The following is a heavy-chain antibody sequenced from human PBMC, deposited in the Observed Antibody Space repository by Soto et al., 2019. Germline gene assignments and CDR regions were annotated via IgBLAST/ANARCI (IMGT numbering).Heavy chain of an antibody. CDR1: GDSFSAFY. CDR3: ARESGGATATLDYYYFYMDV. D-gene: IGHD5-12*01. V-gene: IGHV1-2*02. J-gene: IGHJ6*03. Sequence: QVQLVQSGAEVKXXXASVKVSCKTSGDSFSAFYLHWVRQAPGQGLEWLGWINPNGGATKYAQKFRGRVAMTRDTSIRTAYLELSSLRSDDTAIYYCARESGGATATLDYYYFYMDVWGKGTTVTVSS. CDR2: INPNGGAT.